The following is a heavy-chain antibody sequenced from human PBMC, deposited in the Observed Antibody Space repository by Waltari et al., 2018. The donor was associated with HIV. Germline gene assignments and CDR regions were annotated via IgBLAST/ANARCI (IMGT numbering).Heavy chain of an antibody. Sequence: QLQLQESGPGLVKPSETLSLTCTVSGGSITRSSFYWGWIRQPPGKGLQWIGSIYYSGSTSYNPVLKSRVTISVDTSKNQFSRKLTSVTAADTAVYYCARHRTHYYDSSGYYYAWQDWGQGSLVIVSS. V-gene: IGHV4-39*01. CDR1: GGSITRSSFY. D-gene: IGHD3-22*01. J-gene: IGHJ4*02. CDR2: IYYSGST. CDR3: ARHRTHYYDSSGYYYAWQD.